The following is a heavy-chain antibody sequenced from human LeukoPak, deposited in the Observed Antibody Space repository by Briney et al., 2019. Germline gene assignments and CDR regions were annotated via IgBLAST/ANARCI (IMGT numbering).Heavy chain of an antibody. Sequence: SQTLSLTCAISGDSVSSNSAAWNWIRQSPSSGLEWLGGTYYRSKWYNDYAVSVKSRITINPDTSKNQFSLQLNSVTPEDTAVYYCAREPPDDAFDIWGQGTMVTVSS. CDR2: TYYRSKWYN. V-gene: IGHV6-1*01. J-gene: IGHJ3*02. CDR3: AREPPDDAFDI. CDR1: GDSVSSNSAA.